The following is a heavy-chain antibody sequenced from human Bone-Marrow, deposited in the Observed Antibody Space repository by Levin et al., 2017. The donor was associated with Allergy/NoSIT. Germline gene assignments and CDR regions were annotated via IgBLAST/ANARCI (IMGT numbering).Heavy chain of an antibody. J-gene: IGHJ4*02. CDR1: GFTFSSYE. Sequence: LSLPCAASGFTFSSYEMNWVRQAPGKGLEWVSYISSSGSTIYYADSVKGRFTISRDNAKNSLYLQMISLRAEDTAVYYCARSVIAAAGSKFDYWGQGTLVTVSS. V-gene: IGHV3-48*03. CDR2: ISSSGSTI. CDR3: ARSVIAAAGSKFDY. D-gene: IGHD6-13*01.